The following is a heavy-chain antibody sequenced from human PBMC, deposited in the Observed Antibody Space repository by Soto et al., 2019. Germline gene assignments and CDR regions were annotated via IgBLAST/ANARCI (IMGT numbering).Heavy chain of an antibody. J-gene: IGHJ6*02. V-gene: IGHV1-3*01. CDR1: GYTFTSYA. Sequence: GASVKVSCKASGYTFTSYAMHWVRQAPGQRLEWMGWINAGNGNTKYSQKFQGRVTITRDTSASTAYMELSSLRSEDTAVYYCARYRSLVRGHGMDVWGQGTTVTVSS. D-gene: IGHD3-10*02. CDR3: ARYRSLVRGHGMDV. CDR2: INAGNGNT.